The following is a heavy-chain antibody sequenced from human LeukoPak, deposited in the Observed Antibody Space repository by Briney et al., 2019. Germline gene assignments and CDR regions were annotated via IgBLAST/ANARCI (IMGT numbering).Heavy chain of an antibody. V-gene: IGHV3-23*01. J-gene: IGHJ4*02. Sequence: GGSLRLSCAASGFTFSSYAMSWVRQAPGKGLEWVSAISGSGGSTYYADSVKGRFTISRDNAKNTLFLQMNSLGAEDTAVYYCATAVSGWYGFYYWGQGTLVTVSS. CDR3: ATAVSGWYGFYY. D-gene: IGHD6-19*01. CDR1: GFTFSSYA. CDR2: ISGSGGST.